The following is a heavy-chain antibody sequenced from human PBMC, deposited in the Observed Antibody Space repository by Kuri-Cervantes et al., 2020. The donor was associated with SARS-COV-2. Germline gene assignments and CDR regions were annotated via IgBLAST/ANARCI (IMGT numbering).Heavy chain of an antibody. CDR2: NYYSRST. CDR3: ARHVYYDILTGYYNTRGGFDY. CDR1: GGPISSGEYY. D-gene: IGHD3-9*01. Sequence: SETLSLTCTVSGGPISSGEYYWRWIRQPPGKGLGWIGSNYYSRSTYYNPYLKSRVTISVDTSKNQFSLKLSSVTAADTAVYYCARHVYYDILTGYYNTRGGFDYWGQGTLVTVSS. V-gene: IGHV4-39*01. J-gene: IGHJ4*02.